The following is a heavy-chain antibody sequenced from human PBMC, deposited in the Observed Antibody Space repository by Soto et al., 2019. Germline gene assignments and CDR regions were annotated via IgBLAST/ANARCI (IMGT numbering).Heavy chain of an antibody. D-gene: IGHD3-10*01. Sequence: GGSLRLSCAASGFTFSNYAMNWVRQAPGKGLEWVSYISNSGSSIYYADSVKGRFTISRDNSKNTLYLQMNSLRAEDTAVYYCARDQAGHFDYWGQGTLVTVSS. J-gene: IGHJ4*02. V-gene: IGHV3-48*04. CDR2: ISNSGSSI. CDR1: GFTFSNYA. CDR3: ARDQAGHFDY.